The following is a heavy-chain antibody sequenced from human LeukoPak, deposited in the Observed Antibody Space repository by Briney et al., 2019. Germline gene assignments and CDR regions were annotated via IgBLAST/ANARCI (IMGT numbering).Heavy chain of an antibody. Sequence: GRSLRLSCAASGFTFNSYAMHWVRQAPGKGLEWVALIWYDGSNKYYADSVEGRFTVSRDNSKNTLYLQMNSLRAEDTAVYYCARARGWEPNHYYYCMDVWGKGTTVTVSS. CDR1: GFTFNSYA. CDR2: IWYDGSNK. D-gene: IGHD1-26*01. CDR3: ARARGWEPNHYYYCMDV. V-gene: IGHV3-33*01. J-gene: IGHJ6*03.